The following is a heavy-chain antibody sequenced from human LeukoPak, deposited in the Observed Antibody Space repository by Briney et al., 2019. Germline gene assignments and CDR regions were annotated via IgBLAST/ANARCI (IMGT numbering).Heavy chain of an antibody. J-gene: IGHJ4*02. CDR1: GFTFSSYS. Sequence: GGSLRLSCAASGFTFSSYSMNWVRQAPGKGLEWVSSISSSSSYIYYADSVKGRFTISRDNAKNSRYLQMNRLRAEDTAVYYCARGTRSIAAAVPDYWGQGTLVTVSS. CDR3: ARGTRSIAAAVPDY. V-gene: IGHV3-21*01. CDR2: ISSSSSYI. D-gene: IGHD6-25*01.